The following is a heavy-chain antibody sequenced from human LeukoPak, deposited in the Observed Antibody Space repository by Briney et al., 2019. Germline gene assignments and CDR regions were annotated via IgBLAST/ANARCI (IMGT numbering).Heavy chain of an antibody. Sequence: GESLKISCQGLGYSFTSYWIGWVRQMPGKGLEWMGIIYPGDSDTRYSPSFQGQVTISADKSISTAYLHWNSLKASDTAIYYCVKGSWFDPWGQGTLVTVSS. D-gene: IGHD2-15*01. CDR1: GYSFTSYW. CDR3: VKGSWFDP. CDR2: IYPGDSDT. J-gene: IGHJ5*02. V-gene: IGHV5-51*01.